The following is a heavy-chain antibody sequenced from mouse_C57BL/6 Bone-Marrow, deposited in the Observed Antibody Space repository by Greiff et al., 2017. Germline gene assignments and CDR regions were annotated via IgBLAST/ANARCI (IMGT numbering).Heavy chain of an antibody. D-gene: IGHD2-2*01. CDR3: ARSRDYGSFAY. CDR1: GYTFTSYG. Sequence: QVQLQQSGAELARPGASVKLSCKASGYTFTSYGISWVKQRTGQGLEWIGEIYPRSGTTSYNEKFKGKATLTADNSSSTAYMELRSLTFEDSAIYFCARSRDYGSFAYWGQGTLVTVSA. J-gene: IGHJ3*01. V-gene: IGHV1-81*01. CDR2: IYPRSGTT.